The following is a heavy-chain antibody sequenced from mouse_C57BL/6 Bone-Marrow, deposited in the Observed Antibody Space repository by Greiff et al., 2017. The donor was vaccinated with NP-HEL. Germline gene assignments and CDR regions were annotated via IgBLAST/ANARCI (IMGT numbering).Heavy chain of an antibody. CDR3: ARDRGNSPYAMDY. V-gene: IGHV5-4*01. CDR2: ISDGGSYT. D-gene: IGHD3-1*01. CDR1: GFTFSSYA. J-gene: IGHJ4*01. Sequence: EVMLVESGGGLVKPGGSLKLSCAASGFTFSSYAMSWVRQTPEKRLEWVATISDGGSYTYYPDNVKGRFTISRDNAKNNLYLQMSHLKSEDTAMYYGARDRGNSPYAMDYWGQGTSVTVSS.